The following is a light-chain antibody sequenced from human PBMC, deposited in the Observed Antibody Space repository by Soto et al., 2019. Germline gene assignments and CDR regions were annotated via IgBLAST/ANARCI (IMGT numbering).Light chain of an antibody. J-gene: IGKJ3*01. CDR1: ESVHRN. CDR2: SAS. CDR3: QHYSNWPPT. Sequence: EMVMTQSPATLSVSPGERVTLSCRASESVHRNLAWYQQKPGQGPSLLIYSASTRATGVPDRFTGSGSGTEFTLTITSLQSEDFGVDHCQHYSNWPPTFGPGTKVEIK. V-gene: IGKV3-15*01.